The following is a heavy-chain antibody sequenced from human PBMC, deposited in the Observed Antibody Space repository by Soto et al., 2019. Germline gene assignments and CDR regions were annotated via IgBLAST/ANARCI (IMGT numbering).Heavy chain of an antibody. J-gene: IGHJ4*02. Sequence: SETLSLTCTVSGGSISSGDYYWSWIRQPPGKGLEWIGYIYYSGSAYYNPSLKSRVTISVDTSKNQFSLKLSSVTAADTVVYYCARDILYRLDYWGQGILVTVSS. CDR3: ARDILYRLDY. V-gene: IGHV4-30-4*01. CDR1: GGSISSGDYY. D-gene: IGHD3-9*01. CDR2: IYYSGSA.